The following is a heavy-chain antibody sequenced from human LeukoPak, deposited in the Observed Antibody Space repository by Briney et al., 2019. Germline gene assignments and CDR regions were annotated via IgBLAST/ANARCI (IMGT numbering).Heavy chain of an antibody. CDR3: ARDPSNSGTYYVLDY. CDR2: ISSSGSTI. D-gene: IGHD3-16*01. J-gene: IGHJ4*02. Sequence: GGSLRLSCAASGFTFSSYEMNWVRQAPGKGLEWVSYISSSGSTIYYADSVKGRFTISRDNAKNSLYLQMNSLRAEDTAVYYCARDPSNSGTYYVLDYWGQGALVTVSS. V-gene: IGHV3-48*03. CDR1: GFTFSSYE.